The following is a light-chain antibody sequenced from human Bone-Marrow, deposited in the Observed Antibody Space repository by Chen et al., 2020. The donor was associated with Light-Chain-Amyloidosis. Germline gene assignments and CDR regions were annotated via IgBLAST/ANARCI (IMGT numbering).Light chain of an antibody. CDR3: QVWDRSSDRPV. V-gene: IGLV3-21*02. CDR2: DDS. J-gene: IGLJ3*02. CDR1: NIGSTS. Sequence: SYVLTQPSSVSVAPGQTATIVCGGNNIGSTSVHWYQQTPGQAPLLVVYDDSDRPSGIPERLSGSNSGNTATLTTSRVEAGDEADYYCQVWDRSSDRPVFGGGTKLTVL.